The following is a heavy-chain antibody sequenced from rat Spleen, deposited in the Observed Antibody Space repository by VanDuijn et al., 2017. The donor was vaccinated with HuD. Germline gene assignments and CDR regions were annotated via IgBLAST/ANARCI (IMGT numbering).Heavy chain of an antibody. CDR3: ANRDYDGYYPFAY. CDR2: INADGGST. J-gene: IGHJ3*01. Sequence: EVQLVETGGGFVQPGRSLKLSCVGSGFTFSRYWMYWIRQAPGKGLECVSSINADGGSTYYPESVKGRFTISRDNAENTVYLQMNSLRSEDTATYYCANRDYDGYYPFAYWGQGTLVTVSS. CDR1: GFTFSRYW. V-gene: IGHV5-58*01. D-gene: IGHD1-12*03.